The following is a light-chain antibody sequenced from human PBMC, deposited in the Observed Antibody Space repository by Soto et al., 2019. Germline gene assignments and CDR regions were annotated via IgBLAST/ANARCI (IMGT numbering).Light chain of an antibody. CDR1: QSLLHSNGHNY. CDR2: MGS. Sequence: DIVMTQSPLSLPVTPGEPASISCRSSQSLLHSNGHNYLAWYLQKPGQSPQLLIYMGSNRASGVPDRFSGSGSGTDLTLKISRVEAGDVGVYYCMQVLQTPYTFGQGTKLEIK. CDR3: MQVLQTPYT. J-gene: IGKJ2*01. V-gene: IGKV2-28*01.